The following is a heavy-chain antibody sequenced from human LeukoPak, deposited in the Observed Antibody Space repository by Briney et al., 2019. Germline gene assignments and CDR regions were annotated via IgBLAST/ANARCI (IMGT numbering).Heavy chain of an antibody. J-gene: IGHJ3*02. Sequence: SETLSLTCTVSGGSISSYYWSWIRQPAGKGLEWIGRIYTSGSTNYNPSLKSRVTMSVDTSKNQFSLKLSSVPAADTAVYYCARGSSGNYDFWSGEGLNAFDIWGQGTMVTVSS. CDR2: IYTSGST. CDR1: GGSISSYY. V-gene: IGHV4-4*07. D-gene: IGHD3-3*01. CDR3: ARGSSGNYDFWSGEGLNAFDI.